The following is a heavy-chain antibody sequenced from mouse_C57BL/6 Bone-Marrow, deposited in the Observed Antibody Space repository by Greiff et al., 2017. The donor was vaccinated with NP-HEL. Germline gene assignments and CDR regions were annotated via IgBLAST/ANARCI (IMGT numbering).Heavy chain of an antibody. CDR2: ISSGSSTI. CDR1: GFTFSDSG. J-gene: IGHJ2*01. D-gene: IGHD5-1-1*01. Sequence: EVKLVESGGGLVKPGGSLKLSCAASGFTFSDSGMHWVRQAPEKGLEWVAYISSGSSTIYYVDTVKGRFTISRDNAKNTLFLQMTSLRSEDTAMYYCARILVGYWGQGTTLSVSS. CDR3: ARILVGY. V-gene: IGHV5-17*01.